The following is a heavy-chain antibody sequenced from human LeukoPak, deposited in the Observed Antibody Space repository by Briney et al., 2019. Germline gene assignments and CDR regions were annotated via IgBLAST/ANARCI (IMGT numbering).Heavy chain of an antibody. D-gene: IGHD4/OR15-4a*01. CDR1: GFTVSSNS. V-gene: IGHV3-53*01. CDR2: IYSDNT. J-gene: IGHJ4*02. Sequence: GGSLRLSCTVSGFTVSSNSMSWVRQAPGKGLEWVSFIYSDNTHYSDSVKGRFTISRDNSKNALYLQMNSLRAEDTAVYYCARRAGAYSHPYDYWGQGTLDTVSS. CDR3: ARRAGAYSHPYDY.